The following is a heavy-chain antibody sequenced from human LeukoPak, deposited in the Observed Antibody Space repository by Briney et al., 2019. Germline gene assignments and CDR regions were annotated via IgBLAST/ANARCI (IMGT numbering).Heavy chain of an antibody. CDR2: IYTSGTS. D-gene: IGHD3-22*01. Sequence: PSQTLSLTCTVSGGSISSGSYDWYWIRQPSGKGLEWIGHIYTSGTSNYNPSLRSRVTISVDTSKNQFSLKLSSVTAADTAVYYSARDPYYYDSSGYYWGQGTLVTVSS. CDR3: ARDPYYYDSSGYY. CDR1: GGSISSGSYD. J-gene: IGHJ4*02. V-gene: IGHV4-61*09.